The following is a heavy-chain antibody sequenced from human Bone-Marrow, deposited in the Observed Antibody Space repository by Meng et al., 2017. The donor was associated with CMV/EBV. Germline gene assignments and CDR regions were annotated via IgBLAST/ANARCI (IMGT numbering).Heavy chain of an antibody. CDR3: ARDPSQYAFDI. V-gene: IGHV3-30-3*01. CDR2: ISYDGSNK. Sequence: SCGASGFTFSRYAMHWVRQAPGKGLEWVAVISYDGSNKYYADSVKGRFTISRDNSKNTLYLQMNSLRAEDTAVYYCARDPSQYAFDIWGQGTMVTVSS. CDR1: GFTFSRYA. J-gene: IGHJ3*02.